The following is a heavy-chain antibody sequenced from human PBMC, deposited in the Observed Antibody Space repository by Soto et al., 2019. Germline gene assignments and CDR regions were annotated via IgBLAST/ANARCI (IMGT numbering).Heavy chain of an antibody. CDR1: GFTFSSYW. J-gene: IGHJ4*02. V-gene: IGHV3-7*01. CDR3: ASSGEWLFSLGYFDY. D-gene: IGHD3-3*01. Sequence: EVQLVESGGGLVQPGGSLRLSCAASGFTFSSYWMSWVRQAPGKGLEWVANIKQDGSEKYYVDSVKGRFTISRDNAKNSLYLQMNSLRAEDTAVYYCASSGEWLFSLGYFDYWGQGTLVTVSS. CDR2: IKQDGSEK.